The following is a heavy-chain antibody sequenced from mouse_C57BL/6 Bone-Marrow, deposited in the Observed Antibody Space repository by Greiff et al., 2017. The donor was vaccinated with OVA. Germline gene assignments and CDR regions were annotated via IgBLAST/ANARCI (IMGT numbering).Heavy chain of an antibody. V-gene: IGHV1-7*01. J-gene: IGHJ4*01. CDR1: GYTFTSYW. D-gene: IGHD2-3*01. Sequence: QVQLKQSGAELAKPGASVKLSCKASGYTFTSYWMHWVKQRPGQGLEWIGYINPSSGYTKYNQKFKDKDTLTAYKSSSTSYVQLSSRTYEDSAVYYVARGGWLLPYAMDYWGQGTSVTVSS. CDR3: ARGGWLLPYAMDY. CDR2: INPSSGYT.